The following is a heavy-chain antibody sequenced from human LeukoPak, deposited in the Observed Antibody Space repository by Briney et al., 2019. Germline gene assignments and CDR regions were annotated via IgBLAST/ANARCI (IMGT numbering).Heavy chain of an antibody. CDR1: GFTFSDYA. CDR2: TGPV. J-gene: IGHJ3*01. V-gene: IGHV3-23*01. CDR3: AKDSFSYNGIFDALDV. Sequence: GSLRPSCVASGFTFSDYAMTWVRQAPGKGLEWVSSTGPVHYADSVKGRFTISRDDSKNTLFLQMNSLRAEDTAIYYCAKDSFSYNGIFDALDVWGQGTMVTVSS. D-gene: IGHD2-8*01.